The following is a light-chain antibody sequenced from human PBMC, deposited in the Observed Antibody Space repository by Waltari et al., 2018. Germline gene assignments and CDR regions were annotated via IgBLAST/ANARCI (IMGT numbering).Light chain of an antibody. Sequence: NFMLTQPHSVSESPGKTVTISCTRSSGSIASNYVQWYQQRPGSSPPTVIYEDNQRPPGVPVRFSGSIDSSSNSASLTISGLKTEDEADYYCQSYDSSNLWVFGGGTKLTVL. CDR2: EDN. CDR1: SGSIASNY. V-gene: IGLV6-57*01. CDR3: QSYDSSNLWV. J-gene: IGLJ3*02.